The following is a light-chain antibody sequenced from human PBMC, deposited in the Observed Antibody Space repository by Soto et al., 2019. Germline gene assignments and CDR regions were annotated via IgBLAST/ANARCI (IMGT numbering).Light chain of an antibody. Sequence: EIVLTQSPGTLSLSPGERATLSCRASQSIGSNYLAWYQQKPGLAPRLLIYGASSRATGIPDRFSGSGSGTDFTLTISRLEPEDFAVYYCQQYGSSPWTFGQGTKVDI. J-gene: IGKJ1*01. CDR2: GAS. CDR1: QSIGSNY. CDR3: QQYGSSPWT. V-gene: IGKV3-20*01.